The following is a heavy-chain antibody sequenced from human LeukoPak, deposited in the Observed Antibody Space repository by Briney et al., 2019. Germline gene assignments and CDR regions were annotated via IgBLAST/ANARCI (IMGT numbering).Heavy chain of an antibody. CDR1: GGSFSGYY. CDR3: ARAAGTTPGLVDY. D-gene: IGHD1-1*01. CDR2: VYYSGST. Sequence: SETLSLTCAVYGGSFSGYYWSWIRQPPGKGLEWIGYVYYSGSTYYNPSLKSRVTISVDTSKNQFSLKLSSVTAADTAVYYCARAAGTTPGLVDYWGQGTLVTVSS. J-gene: IGHJ4*02. V-gene: IGHV4-34*01.